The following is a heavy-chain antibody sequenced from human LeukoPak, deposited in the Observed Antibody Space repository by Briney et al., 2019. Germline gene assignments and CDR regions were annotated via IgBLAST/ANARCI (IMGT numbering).Heavy chain of an antibody. J-gene: IGHJ3*02. D-gene: IGHD2-2*01. Sequence: PGGSLRLSCAGSGFTFSDFWMTWVRQTPGKGLEWVANIKEDGTEKNLVDSVKGRFTISRDNAKNSLYLQMNSLRAEDTAVYYCARDRGGYCSSASCYHAFDIWGQGTMVTVSS. V-gene: IGHV3-7*01. CDR3: ARDRGGYCSSASCYHAFDI. CDR2: IKEDGTEK. CDR1: GFTFSDFW.